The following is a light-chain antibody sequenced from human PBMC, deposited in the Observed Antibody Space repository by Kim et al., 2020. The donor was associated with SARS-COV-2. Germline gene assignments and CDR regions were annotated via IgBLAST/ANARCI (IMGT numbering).Light chain of an antibody. J-gene: IGKJ4*01. CDR3: QQYNSYPLT. CDR1: QSISSW. V-gene: IGKV1-5*03. Sequence: ASVGDTVTIICRASQSISSWLAWYQQRPGKAPKLLIYKATYLEAGVPSRFRGSGSGTEFTLSISSLQPDDFATFYCQQYNSYPLTFGGGTKVDIK. CDR2: KAT.